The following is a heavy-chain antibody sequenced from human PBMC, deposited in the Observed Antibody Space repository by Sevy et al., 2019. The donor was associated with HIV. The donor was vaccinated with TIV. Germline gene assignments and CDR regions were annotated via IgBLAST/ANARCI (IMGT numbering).Heavy chain of an antibody. Sequence: GGSLRLSCTASGFTFGDYGLSWVRQAPGKGLEWIAFLKGKRDGGTLDHAASVKGRFTISRDDSKNIAYLQINDLQTADSAIYYCTRWKGSHSIFDYWGRGALVTVSS. J-gene: IGHJ4*02. CDR3: TRWKGSHSIFDY. D-gene: IGHD1-1*01. CDR1: GFTFGDYG. CDR2: LKGKRDGGTL. V-gene: IGHV3-49*04.